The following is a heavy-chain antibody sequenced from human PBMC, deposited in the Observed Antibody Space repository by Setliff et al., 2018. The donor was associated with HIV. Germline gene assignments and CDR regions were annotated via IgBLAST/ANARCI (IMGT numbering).Heavy chain of an antibody. CDR2: IHMNGNS. D-gene: IGHD1-1*01. CDR1: GGSIPGYH. CDR3: ARVAVGGTGPDS. J-gene: IGHJ4*02. Sequence: PSETLSLTCSVFGGSIPGYHWCWIRQSPGKGLEWIGFIHMNGNSVYNPPLKSRVTLSGDASKNQFSLKLTSVTVADTAVYYCARVAVGGTGPDSWGQGTLVTVSS. V-gene: IGHV4-4*08.